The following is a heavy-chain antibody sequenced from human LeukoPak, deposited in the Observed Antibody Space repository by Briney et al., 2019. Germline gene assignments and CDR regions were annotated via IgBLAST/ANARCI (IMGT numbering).Heavy chain of an antibody. CDR3: ARDRYITRSWGYDFDY. D-gene: IGHD6-13*01. CDR2: IKQDGSEK. Sequence: GGSLRLSCAVSGFTFSSYWMSWVRQAPGKGLEWVANIKQDGSEKYYVGSVKGRFTISRDNAKNSLYLQMNTLRAEDTAVYYCARDRYITRSWGYDFDYWGQGTLVTVSS. J-gene: IGHJ4*02. CDR1: GFTFSSYW. V-gene: IGHV3-7*01.